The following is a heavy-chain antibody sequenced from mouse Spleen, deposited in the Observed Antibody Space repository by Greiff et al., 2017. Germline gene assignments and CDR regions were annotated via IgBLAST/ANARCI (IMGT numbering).Heavy chain of an antibody. Sequence: VQLQQSGPELVKPGASVKISCKASGYTFTDYYMNWVKQSHGKSLEWIGDINPNNGGTSYNQKFKGKATLTVDKSSSTAYMELRSLTSEDSAVYYCARALYYYDGSYRDYWGQGTTLTVSS. V-gene: IGHV1-26*01. CDR2: INPNNGGT. J-gene: IGHJ2*01. CDR1: GYTFTDYY. CDR3: ARALYYYDGSYRDY. D-gene: IGHD1-1*01.